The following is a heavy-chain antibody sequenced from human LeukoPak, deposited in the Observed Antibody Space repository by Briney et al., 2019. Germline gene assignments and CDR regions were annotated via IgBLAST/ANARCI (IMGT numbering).Heavy chain of an antibody. CDR2: ISAYNGNT. D-gene: IGHD5-12*01. CDR1: GYTFTTYG. Sequence: ASVTDSCKASGYTFTTYGISWVRQAPGQGLEWMGWISAYNGNTNYAQRLQGRVTVTTDTSTSTAYMELRSLTSDDTAIYYCAREGGIVATTAFDYWGQGTLVTVSS. V-gene: IGHV1-18*01. J-gene: IGHJ4*02. CDR3: AREGGIVATTAFDY.